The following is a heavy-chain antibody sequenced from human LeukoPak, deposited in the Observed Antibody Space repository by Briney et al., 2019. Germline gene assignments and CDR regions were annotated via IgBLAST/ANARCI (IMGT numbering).Heavy chain of an antibody. CDR3: ARDRPGWTYYFGY. D-gene: IGHD3/OR15-3a*01. CDR2: IYYSGST. J-gene: IGHJ4*02. Sequence: PSETLSLTCTVSGGSISSYYWSWIRQPPGKGLEWIGYIYYSGSTNYNPSLKSRVTISVDTSKNQFSLKLSSVTAADTAVYYCARDRPGWTYYFGYWGQGTLVTVSS. CDR1: GGSISSYY. V-gene: IGHV4-59*01.